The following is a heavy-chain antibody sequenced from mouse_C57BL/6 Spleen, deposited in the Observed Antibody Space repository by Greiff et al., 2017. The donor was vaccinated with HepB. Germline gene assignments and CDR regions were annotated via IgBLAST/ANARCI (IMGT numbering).Heavy chain of an antibody. J-gene: IGHJ3*01. D-gene: IGHD4-1*01. Sequence: VQLKQSGPELVKPGASVKISCKASGYSFTDYNMNWVKQSNGKSLEWIGVINPNYGTTSYNQKFKGKATLTVDQSSSTAYMQLNSLTSEESAVYYCAREELTGTAWFAYWGQGTLVTVSA. CDR1: GYSFTDYN. CDR3: AREELTGTAWFAY. CDR2: INPNYGTT. V-gene: IGHV1-39*01.